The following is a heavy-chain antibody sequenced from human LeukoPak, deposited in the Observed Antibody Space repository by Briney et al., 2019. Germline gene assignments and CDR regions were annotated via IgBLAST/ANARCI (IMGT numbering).Heavy chain of an antibody. CDR3: ARLIVGCTDGVCYKGHLY. CDR2: IYHSGST. D-gene: IGHD2-8*01. V-gene: IGHV4-4*02. CDR1: GGSISSNNW. J-gene: IGHJ4*02. Sequence: SGTLSLTCAVSGGSISSNNWWSWVRQPPGKGLEWIGEIYHSGSTNYNPSLKSRVTISVDKSKNQFSLRVNSVTAADSAVYYCARLIVGCTDGVCYKGHLYWGQGTLVTVSS.